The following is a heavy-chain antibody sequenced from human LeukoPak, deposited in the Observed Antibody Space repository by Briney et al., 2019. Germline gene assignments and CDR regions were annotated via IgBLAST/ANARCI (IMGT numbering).Heavy chain of an antibody. V-gene: IGHV1-18*01. J-gene: IGHJ5*02. D-gene: IGHD3-10*01. CDR2: ISAYNGNT. CDR3: ARAGYYGSGSYYTVPYNWFDP. CDR1: GGTFSSYA. Sequence: ASVKVSCKASGGTFSSYATSWVRQAPGQGLEWMGWISAYNGNTNYAQKLQGRVTMTTDTSTSTAYMELRSLRSDDTAVYYCARAGYYGSGSYYTVPYNWFDPWGQGTLVTVSS.